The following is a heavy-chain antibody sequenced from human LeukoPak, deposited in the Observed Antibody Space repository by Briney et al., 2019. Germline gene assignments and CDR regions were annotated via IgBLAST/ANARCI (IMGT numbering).Heavy chain of an antibody. D-gene: IGHD3-10*01. J-gene: IGHJ4*02. Sequence: GGSLRLSCAASGFTFSSYWMSWVRQAPGKGLEWVANIKQDGSEKYYVDSVKGRFTISRDNAKNSLYLQMNSLRAEDTAVYYCARVGLYYYGSGSYGGGNYFDYWGQGTLVTVSS. CDR3: ARVGLYYYGSGSYGGGNYFDY. V-gene: IGHV3-7*01. CDR2: IKQDGSEK. CDR1: GFTFSSYW.